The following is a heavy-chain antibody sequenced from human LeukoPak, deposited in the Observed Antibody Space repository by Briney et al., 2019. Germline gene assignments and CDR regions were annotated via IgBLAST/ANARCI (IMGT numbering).Heavy chain of an antibody. J-gene: IGHJ4*02. Sequence: PSQTLSLTCTVSGGSISSGGYYWTWIRQHPGKGLEWIGYINYSGTTYYNASLKRRVTISADTSKNHFPLKVNSVTAADTAVYYCARVGYTTRNFDYWGQGTLVTVSS. CDR2: INYSGTT. D-gene: IGHD5-12*01. CDR3: ARVGYTTRNFDY. CDR1: GGSISSGGYY. V-gene: IGHV4-31*03.